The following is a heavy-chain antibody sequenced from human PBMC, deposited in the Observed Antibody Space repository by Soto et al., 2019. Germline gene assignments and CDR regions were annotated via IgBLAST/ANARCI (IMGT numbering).Heavy chain of an antibody. Sequence: LRLSCISSGFTFRTYTMNWVRQAPGKGLEWVSGIRGFSPYTFYAESVKGRFTISRDNAKNSLYLQMDSLRAEDTAVYYCARDRGYDAHDYYYNAMDVWGQGTTVTVSS. D-gene: IGHD3-10*01. V-gene: IGHV3-21*01. J-gene: IGHJ6*02. CDR2: IRGFSPYT. CDR1: GFTFRTYT. CDR3: ARDRGYDAHDYYYNAMDV.